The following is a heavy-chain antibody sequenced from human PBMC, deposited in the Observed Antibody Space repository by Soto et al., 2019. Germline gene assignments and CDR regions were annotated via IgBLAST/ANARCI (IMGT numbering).Heavy chain of an antibody. CDR1: GYTLSDFS. CDR3: ATDLFGYNSGWYVHYGLDV. J-gene: IGHJ6*02. V-gene: IGHV1-24*01. D-gene: IGHD6-19*01. CDR2: FDPEDGKN. Sequence: ASVKVSCKVYGYTLSDFSIHWVRQAPGKGLEWIGGFDPEDGKNIYAQKFQGRVTMAEDTSTDTVYMELISLRSEDTAVYYCATDLFGYNSGWYVHYGLDVRGQGTTVTVSS.